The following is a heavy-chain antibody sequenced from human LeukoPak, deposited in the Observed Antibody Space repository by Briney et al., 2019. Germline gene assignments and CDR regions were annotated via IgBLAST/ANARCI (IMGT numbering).Heavy chain of an antibody. J-gene: IGHJ4*02. CDR3: ARSSGPFDY. CDR2: IYPGDSDT. CDR1: GYSFTSYW. V-gene: IGHV5-51*01. Sequence: GESLKISRQGSGYSFTSYWIGWVRQMPGKGLEWMGIIYPGDSDTRYSPSIQGQVTISADRSISTAYLQWSSLKASDTAIYYCARSSGPFDYWGQGTLVTVSS. D-gene: IGHD6-6*01.